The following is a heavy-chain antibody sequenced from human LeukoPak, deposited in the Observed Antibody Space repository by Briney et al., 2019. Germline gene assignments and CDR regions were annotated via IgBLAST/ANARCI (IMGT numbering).Heavy chain of an antibody. CDR3: ARWETGSWFDP. CDR1: GYTFTNYG. D-gene: IGHD1-14*01. CDR2: ISGYNGKT. Sequence: ASVKVSCKASGYTFTNYGISWVRQAPGQGLEWMGWISGYNGKTNYAQKFQGRVTMTTDASTSTVYLELRSLRSDDTAVYYCARWETGSWFDPWGQGTLVTISS. J-gene: IGHJ5*02. V-gene: IGHV1-18*01.